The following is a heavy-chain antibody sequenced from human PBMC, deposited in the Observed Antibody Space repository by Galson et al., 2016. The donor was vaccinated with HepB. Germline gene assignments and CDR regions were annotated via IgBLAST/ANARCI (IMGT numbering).Heavy chain of an antibody. J-gene: IGHJ4*02. D-gene: IGHD2-8*01. CDR3: ARDIMMRRAPPGH. CDR1: GVSFTSFD. V-gene: IGHV3-23*01. Sequence: SLRLSCAASGVSFTSFDMSWVRQAPGKGPEWVSAIGGSGRGTHYTDSVKGRFTVSRDNSKNTLYLHMNSLRAEDTAVYYCARDIMMRRAPPGHWGQGTLVTVSS. CDR2: IGGSGRGT.